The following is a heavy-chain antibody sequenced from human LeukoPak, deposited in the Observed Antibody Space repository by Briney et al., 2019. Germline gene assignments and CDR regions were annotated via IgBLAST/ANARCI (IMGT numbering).Heavy chain of an antibody. Sequence: SVKVPCKASGYTFTGYYMHWVRQAPGQGLEWMGGIIPIFGTVNCAQKFQGRVTITADESTSTAYMELSSLRSEDTAVYYCARHYDSSGYYDYWGQGTLVTVSS. CDR3: ARHYDSSGYYDY. CDR2: IIPIFGTV. V-gene: IGHV1-69*13. D-gene: IGHD3-22*01. CDR1: GYTFTGYY. J-gene: IGHJ4*02.